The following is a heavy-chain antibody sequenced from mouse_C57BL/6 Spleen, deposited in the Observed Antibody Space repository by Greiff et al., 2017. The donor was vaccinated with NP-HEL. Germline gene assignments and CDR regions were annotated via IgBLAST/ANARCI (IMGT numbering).Heavy chain of an antibody. CDR3: ARDSSGYVRAMDY. CDR2: IDPSDSYT. V-gene: IGHV1-59*01. J-gene: IGHJ4*01. D-gene: IGHD3-2*02. Sequence: VQLQQSGAELVRPGTSVKLSCKASGYTFTSYWMHWVKQRPGQGLEWIGVIDPSDSYTNYNQKFKGKATLTVDTSSSTAYMQLSSLTSEDSAVYYCARDSSGYVRAMDYGGQGTSVTVSS. CDR1: GYTFTSYW.